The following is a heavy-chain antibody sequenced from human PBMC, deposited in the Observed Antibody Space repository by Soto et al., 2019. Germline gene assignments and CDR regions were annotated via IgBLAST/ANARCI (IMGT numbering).Heavy chain of an antibody. D-gene: IGHD6-13*01. CDR2: IYPGDSDT. CDR3: ARTAAAGKYYYGMDV. CDR1: GYTFTSYW. V-gene: IGHV5-51*01. J-gene: IGHJ6*02. Sequence: GESLKISCKGSGYTFTSYWIGWVRQMPGKGLECMGIIYPGDSDTRYSPSFQGQVTISADKSISTAYLQWSSLKASDTAMYYCARTAAAGKYYYGMDVWGQGTTVTVSS.